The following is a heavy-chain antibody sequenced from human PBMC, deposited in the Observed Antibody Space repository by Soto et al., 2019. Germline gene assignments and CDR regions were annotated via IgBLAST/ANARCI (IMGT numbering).Heavy chain of an antibody. V-gene: IGHV1-24*01. D-gene: IGHD4-17*01. CDR3: ATRSHYGDPSTDYYYYYGMDV. Sequence: GASVKVSCKVSGYTLTELSIHWGGQAPAKGVEWMGGFDPEDGETNYAQKFQGRVTMTEDTSTDTAYMELSSLRSEDTAVYYCATRSHYGDPSTDYYYYYGMDVWGQGTTVTVSS. CDR2: FDPEDGET. CDR1: GYTLTELS. J-gene: IGHJ6*02.